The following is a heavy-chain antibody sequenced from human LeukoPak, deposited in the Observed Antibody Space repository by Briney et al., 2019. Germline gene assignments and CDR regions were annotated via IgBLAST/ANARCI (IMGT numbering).Heavy chain of an antibody. V-gene: IGHV3-74*01. J-gene: IGHJ4*02. D-gene: IGHD5-12*01. CDR1: GFTFSSYW. Sequence: GGSLRLSCAGSGFTFSSYWMHWVRQGPGKVLLWVSRINSDGSSTSYADSVKGRYTISRDNAKNTLYLQMNSLRAEDTAVYYCVSGYEFDFWGQGTLVTVSS. CDR3: VSGYEFDF. CDR2: INSDGSST.